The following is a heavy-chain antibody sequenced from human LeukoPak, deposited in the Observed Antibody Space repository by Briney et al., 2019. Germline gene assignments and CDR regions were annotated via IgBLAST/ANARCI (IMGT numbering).Heavy chain of an antibody. V-gene: IGHV3-23*01. D-gene: IGHD2-8*02. CDR3: AKDPSTSWYWYFQH. J-gene: IGHJ1*01. CDR2: ISESGGTT. CDR1: GFTFSTYA. Sequence: GGSQRLSCAASGFTFSTYAMSWVRQAPGKGLEWVSGISESGGTTYYADSVKGRFTISRDNFKSTLYVQMNSLRAEDTAVYYCAKDPSTSWYWYFQHWGQGTLGTVAS.